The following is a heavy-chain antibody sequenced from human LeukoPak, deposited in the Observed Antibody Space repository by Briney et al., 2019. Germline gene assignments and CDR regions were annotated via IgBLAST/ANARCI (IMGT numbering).Heavy chain of an antibody. J-gene: IGHJ3*02. Sequence: GGSLRLSCAASGFTFDDYAMHWVRQAPGKGLEWVSGISWNSGSIGYADSVKGRFTISRDNAKNSLYLQMNSLRAEDTALYYCAKDVYYDILTGYYNGAFDIWGQGTMVTVSS. CDR2: ISWNSGSI. CDR3: AKDVYYDILTGYYNGAFDI. CDR1: GFTFDDYA. V-gene: IGHV3-9*01. D-gene: IGHD3-9*01.